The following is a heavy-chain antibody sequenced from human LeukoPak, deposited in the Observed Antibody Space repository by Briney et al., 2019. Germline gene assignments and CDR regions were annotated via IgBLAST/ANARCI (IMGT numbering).Heavy chain of an antibody. CDR2: ISYDGSNK. Sequence: GGSLRLSCAASGFSFSGYGMHWVRQAPGKGLEWVAVISYDGSNKFYADSVKGRFTISRDNSMNTLYLQMNSLRAEDTAVYYCAKLGYSSGWYDFQIDAFDFWGQGTMVTVSS. V-gene: IGHV3-30*18. J-gene: IGHJ3*01. D-gene: IGHD6-19*01. CDR1: GFSFSGYG. CDR3: AKLGYSSGWYDFQIDAFDF.